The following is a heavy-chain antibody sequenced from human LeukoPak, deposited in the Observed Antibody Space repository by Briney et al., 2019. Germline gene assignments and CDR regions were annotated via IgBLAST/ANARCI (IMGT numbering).Heavy chain of an antibody. CDR1: GGSISSYY. D-gene: IGHD5-18*01. Sequence: SETLSLTCTVSGGSISSYYWSWIRQPPGKGLEWIGYIYTSGSTNYNPSLKSRVTISVDTSKNQFSLKLSSVTAADTAVYYCARHRRGYSLDAFDIRGQGTVVTVSS. V-gene: IGHV4-4*09. CDR2: IYTSGST. J-gene: IGHJ3*02. CDR3: ARHRRGYSLDAFDI.